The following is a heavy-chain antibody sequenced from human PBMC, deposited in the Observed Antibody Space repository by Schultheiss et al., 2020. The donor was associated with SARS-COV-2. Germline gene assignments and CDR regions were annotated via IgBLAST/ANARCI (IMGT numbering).Heavy chain of an antibody. D-gene: IGHD2-15*01. Sequence: GGSLRLSCAASGFTFSSYAMHWVRQAPGKGLEWVAVISYDGSNKYYADSVKGRFTISRDNSKNTLYLQMNSLRAEDTAVYYCARDYPVGYYYYGMDVWGKGTTVTVSS. J-gene: IGHJ6*04. CDR3: ARDYPVGYYYYGMDV. CDR1: GFTFSSYA. CDR2: ISYDGSNK. V-gene: IGHV3-30*07.